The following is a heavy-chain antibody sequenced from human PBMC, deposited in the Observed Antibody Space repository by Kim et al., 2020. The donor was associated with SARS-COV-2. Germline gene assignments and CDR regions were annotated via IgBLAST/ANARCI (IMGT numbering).Heavy chain of an antibody. V-gene: IGHV3-15*01. Sequence: TTDYAAPVKGRFTISRDDSKNTLYLQMNSLKTEDTAVYYCTTDLPQSLDYWGQGTLVTVSS. CDR3: TTDLPQSLDY. CDR2: TT. J-gene: IGHJ4*02.